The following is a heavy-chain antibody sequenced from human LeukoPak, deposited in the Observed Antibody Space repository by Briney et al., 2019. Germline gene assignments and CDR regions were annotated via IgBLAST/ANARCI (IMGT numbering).Heavy chain of an antibody. CDR2: ISGSGGST. Sequence: GGSLRLSCAASGFTFSSYAMSWVRQAPGKGLEWVSAISGSGGSTYYADSVKGRFTISRDNSKNTLYLQMNSLRAEDTAVYYCASRPPYYYDILLDAFDIWGQGTMVTVSS. J-gene: IGHJ3*02. D-gene: IGHD3-22*01. CDR3: ASRPPYYYDILLDAFDI. V-gene: IGHV3-23*01. CDR1: GFTFSSYA.